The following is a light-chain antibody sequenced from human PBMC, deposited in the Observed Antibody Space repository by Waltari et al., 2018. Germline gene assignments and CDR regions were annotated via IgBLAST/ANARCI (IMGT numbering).Light chain of an antibody. V-gene: IGLV2-8*01. CDR3: SSYAGSNSLHVI. CDR1: RSDLGAYNY. J-gene: IGLJ2*01. Sequence: QSALTQPPSASGSPGQSATISCTATRSDLGAYNYLAWYQQHPDKAPKLVIYEVNKRPSGVPDRFSGSKSGNTASLTVSGLQTEDEADYYCSSYAGSNSLHVIFGGGTKLTVL. CDR2: EVN.